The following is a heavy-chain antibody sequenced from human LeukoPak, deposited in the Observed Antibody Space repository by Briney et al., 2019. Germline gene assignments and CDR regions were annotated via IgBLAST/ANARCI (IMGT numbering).Heavy chain of an antibody. V-gene: IGHV4-59*01. CDR3: ARTYGGGVTDASDI. Sequence: SETLSLTCFVSGGSISGYYWSWIRQTPGKGLEWIGYIYSSGSTIHNPSLKSRVTMSVDTSMNQFSLRLSSVTAADTAIYYCARTYGGGVTDASDIWGQGTIVTVSS. J-gene: IGHJ3*02. CDR1: GGSISGYY. D-gene: IGHD2-21*01. CDR2: IYSSGST.